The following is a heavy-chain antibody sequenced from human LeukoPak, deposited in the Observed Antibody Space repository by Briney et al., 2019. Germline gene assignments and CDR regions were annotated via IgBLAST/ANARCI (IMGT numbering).Heavy chain of an antibody. Sequence: GESLRLSCAASGFTFSSYSMNWVRQAPGKGLEWVSYISSASNTIYYADSVKGRFTISRDNAKNSLYLQMNSLRAEDTAVYYCARVFGGVTDYWGQGTLVTVSS. CDR1: GFTFSSYS. V-gene: IGHV3-48*01. CDR2: ISSASNTI. J-gene: IGHJ4*02. CDR3: ARVFGGVTDY. D-gene: IGHD3-16*01.